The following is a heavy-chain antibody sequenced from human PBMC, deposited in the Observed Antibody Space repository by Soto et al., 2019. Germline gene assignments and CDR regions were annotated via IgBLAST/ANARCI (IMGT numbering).Heavy chain of an antibody. D-gene: IGHD1-26*01. V-gene: IGHV1-3*01. CDR2: INAGNGNT. J-gene: IGHJ3*02. Sequence: SVKVSCKASGYTFTSYAMHWVRQAPGQRLEWMGWINAGNGNTKYSQKFQGRVTITRDTSASTAYMELSSLRSEDTAVYYCARWGGNGIGAFDIWGQGTMVTVSS. CDR1: GYTFTSYA. CDR3: ARWGGNGIGAFDI.